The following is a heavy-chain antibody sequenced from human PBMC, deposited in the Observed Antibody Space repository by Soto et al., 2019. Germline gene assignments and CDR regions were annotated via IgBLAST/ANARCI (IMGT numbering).Heavy chain of an antibody. D-gene: IGHD3-22*01. V-gene: IGHV3-48*02. CDR2: ISSSSSTI. Sequence: GGSLRLSCAASGFTFSSYSMNWVRQAPGKGLEWVSYISSSSSTIYYADSVKGRFTISRDNAKNSLYLQMNSLRDEDTAVYYCAREVVVITYDAFDIWGQGTMVTVS. CDR1: GFTFSSYS. CDR3: AREVVVITYDAFDI. J-gene: IGHJ3*02.